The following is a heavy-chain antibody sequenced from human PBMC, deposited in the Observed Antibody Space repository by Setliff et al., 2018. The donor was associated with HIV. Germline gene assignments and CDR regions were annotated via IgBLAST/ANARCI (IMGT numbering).Heavy chain of an antibody. Sequence: SVKVSCKASGGTFSSYAINWVRQAPGQGLEWMGRSIPIHGIGNDEQAQKFKGRVTFTADKSTSTVYMELSSLRSEETAVYYCARCGAGEWHLYMDVWGKGTAVTVS. J-gene: IGHJ6*03. CDR3: ARCGAGEWHLYMDV. V-gene: IGHV1-69*04. CDR1: GGTFSSYA. D-gene: IGHD3-16*01. CDR2: SIPIHGIG.